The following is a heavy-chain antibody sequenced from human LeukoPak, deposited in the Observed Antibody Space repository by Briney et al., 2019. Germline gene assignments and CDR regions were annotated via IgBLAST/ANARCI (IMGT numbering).Heavy chain of an antibody. J-gene: IGHJ3*02. D-gene: IGHD1-26*01. CDR2: IIPIFGTA. CDR1: GGTFSSYA. CDR3: TRGLDSSGSFRPYDAFDI. V-gene: IGHV1-69*13. Sequence: SVKVSCKASGGTFSSYAISWVRQAPGQGLEWMGGIIPIFGTANYAQKFQGRVTITADESTSTAYMELSSLRSEDTAVYYCTRGLDSSGSFRPYDAFDIWGQGTMVTVSS.